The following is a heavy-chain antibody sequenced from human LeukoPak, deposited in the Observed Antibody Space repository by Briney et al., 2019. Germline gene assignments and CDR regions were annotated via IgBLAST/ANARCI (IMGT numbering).Heavy chain of an antibody. CDR3: VKDRYSSGWYGEFDY. CDR1: GFTFSSYA. V-gene: IGHV3-64D*06. Sequence: GGSLRLSCSASGFTFSSYAMHWVRQAPGKGLEDVSAISSNGGSTYYADSVKGRFTISRDNSKNTLYLQMSSLRAEDTAVYYCVKDRYSSGWYGEFDYWGQGTLVTVSS. CDR2: ISSNGGST. D-gene: IGHD6-19*01. J-gene: IGHJ4*02.